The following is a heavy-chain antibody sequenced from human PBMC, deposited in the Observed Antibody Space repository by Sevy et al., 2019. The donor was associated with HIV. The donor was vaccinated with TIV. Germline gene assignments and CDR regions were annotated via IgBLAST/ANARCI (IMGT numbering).Heavy chain of an antibody. CDR1: GFTFSSYG. CDR2: IRYDGSNK. D-gene: IGHD4-17*01. V-gene: IGHV3-30*02. CDR3: AKGTTVTTYFDY. Sequence: GGSLRLSCAASGFTFSSYGMHWVRQAPGKGLEWVAFIRYDGSNKYYADSVKGRFTISRDNSKNTLYLQMNSLRAEDKAVYYCAKGTTVTTYFDYWGQGTLVTVSS. J-gene: IGHJ4*02.